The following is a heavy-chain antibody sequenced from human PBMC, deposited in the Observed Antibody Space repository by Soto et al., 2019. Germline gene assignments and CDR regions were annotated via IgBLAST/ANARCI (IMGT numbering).Heavy chain of an antibody. CDR3: ATEPEDGVPGDY. Sequence: VQLVQSGTEVKEPGASVRVSCKASGYTFTAHSIHWARQAPGLGLEWMGWIIVSHDRPRYAPQFQGRLTFETDRIGTTAYMHLTRLQPEDTAVYFCATEPEDGVPGDYWGQGTPVVVSS. V-gene: IGHV1-3*01. J-gene: IGHJ4*02. D-gene: IGHD2-8*01. CDR1: GYTFTAHS. CDR2: IIVSHDRP.